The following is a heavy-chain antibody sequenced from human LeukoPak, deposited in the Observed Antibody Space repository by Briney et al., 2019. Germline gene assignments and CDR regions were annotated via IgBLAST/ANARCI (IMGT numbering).Heavy chain of an antibody. CDR3: ASESSGRMDDAFDI. V-gene: IGHV1-18*01. CDR1: GGTLTNKA. J-gene: IGHJ3*02. Sequence: ALVKVPCKASGGTLTNKAISRVRQAPGPGLEWMGRISAYNGNTNYAQKLQGRVTMTTDTSTSTAYMELRSLRSDDTAVYYCASESSGRMDDAFDIWGQGTMVTVSS. CDR2: ISAYNGNT. D-gene: IGHD6-19*01.